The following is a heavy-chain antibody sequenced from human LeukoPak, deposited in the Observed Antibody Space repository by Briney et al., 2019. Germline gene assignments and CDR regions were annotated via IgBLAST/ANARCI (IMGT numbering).Heavy chain of an antibody. CDR3: ARVGSTSWYLDY. D-gene: IGHD2-2*01. J-gene: IGHJ4*02. CDR2: ISSSSNTI. CDR1: GFTFSSYR. Sequence: GGSLRLSCAASGFTFSSYRMNWVRQAPGKGLEWVSYISSSSNTIYYADSVKGRFTISRDNAKNSLYLQMNSLRADDTAVYYCARVGSTSWYLDYWGQGTLVTVSS. V-gene: IGHV3-48*01.